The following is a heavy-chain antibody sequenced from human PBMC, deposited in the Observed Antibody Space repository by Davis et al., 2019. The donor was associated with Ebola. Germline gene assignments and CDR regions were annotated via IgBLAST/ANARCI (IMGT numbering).Heavy chain of an antibody. V-gene: IGHV3-48*04. CDR2: ISSSGSTI. J-gene: IGHJ6*02. CDR1: GFTFSSYS. CDR3: ARGGDCSSTSCYHYYYGMDV. D-gene: IGHD2-2*01. Sequence: GESLKISCAASGFTFSSYSMNWVRQAPGKGLEWVSYISSSGSTIYYADSVKARFTISRDNAKNSLYLQMNSLRAEDTAVYYCARGGDCSSTSCYHYYYGMDVWGQGTTVTVSS.